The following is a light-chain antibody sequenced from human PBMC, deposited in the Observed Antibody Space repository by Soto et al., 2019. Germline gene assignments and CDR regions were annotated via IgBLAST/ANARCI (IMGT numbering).Light chain of an antibody. CDR2: EVR. Sequence: SLTRPASLSGSPGQSIPISCAGTMRDVGAYNLVSWYQQHPGRAPQLIIYEVRNRPSGISFRFSGSKSGNTASLTISGLQAEDEADYYCSSYTSKSSLIFGGGTKVTVL. CDR1: MRDVGAYNL. J-gene: IGLJ2*01. V-gene: IGLV2-14*01. CDR3: SSYTSKSSLI.